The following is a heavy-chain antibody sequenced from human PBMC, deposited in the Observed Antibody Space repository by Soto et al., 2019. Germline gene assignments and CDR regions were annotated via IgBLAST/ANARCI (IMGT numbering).Heavy chain of an antibody. J-gene: IGHJ6*01. D-gene: IGHD3-22*01. CDR2: TSYDAKNT. CDR1: GFSFSSYA. CDR3: ARDYYDSSTYYQYYYYYYGMDV. Sequence: QVQLVESGGGVVQPGRSLRLSCAASGFSFSSYAIHWVRQAPGKGLEWVAVTSYDAKNTYYADSVKGRFTISRDNSKNTLYLQMNNLRAEDTAVYYCARDYYDSSTYYQYYYYYYGMDVWGQGTTVTVSS. V-gene: IGHV3-30*04.